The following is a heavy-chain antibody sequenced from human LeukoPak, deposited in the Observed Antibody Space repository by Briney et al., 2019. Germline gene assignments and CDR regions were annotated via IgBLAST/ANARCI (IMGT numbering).Heavy chain of an antibody. J-gene: IGHJ6*03. CDR2: IYTSGST. V-gene: IGHV4-4*07. Sequence: PSETLSLTCTVSGGSISNYFWSWIRRPAGKGLEWIGRIYTSGSTNYSPSLKSRVTMSIDTSKNQFSLRLSSVTAADTAVYYCARKDSSSSFYYYYMDVWGEGTTVTVSS. CDR1: GGSISNYF. CDR3: ARKDSSSSFYYYYMDV. D-gene: IGHD6-6*01.